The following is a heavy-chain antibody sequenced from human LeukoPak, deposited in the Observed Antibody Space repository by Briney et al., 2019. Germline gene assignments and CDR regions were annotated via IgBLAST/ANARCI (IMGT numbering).Heavy chain of an antibody. Sequence: SQTLSLTCTVSGGSISSGGYYWSWIRQHPGKGLEWIGYIYYSGSTYYNPSLKSRVTISVDTSKNQFSLKLSSVTAADTAVYYCARGTTSPRYSSYYNWFDPWGQGTLVTVSS. J-gene: IGHJ5*02. CDR3: ARGTTSPRYSSYYNWFDP. V-gene: IGHV4-31*03. CDR1: GGSISSGGYY. D-gene: IGHD6-13*01. CDR2: IYYSGST.